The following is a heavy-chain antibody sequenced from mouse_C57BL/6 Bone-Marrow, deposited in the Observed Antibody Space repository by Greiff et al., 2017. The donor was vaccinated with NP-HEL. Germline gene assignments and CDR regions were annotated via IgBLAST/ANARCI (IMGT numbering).Heavy chain of an antibody. Sequence: QVQLQQPGAELVKPGASVKLSCKASGYTFTSYWMHWVKQRPGRGLEWIGWIDPNSGGTKYNETVKSKATLTVDKPSITAYMQVSSLTSEDSAVYDCARQGYGSSPEVWGTGTTVTVSS. CDR1: GYTFTSYW. J-gene: IGHJ1*03. CDR3: ARQGYGSSPEV. V-gene: IGHV1-72*01. D-gene: IGHD1-1*01. CDR2: IDPNSGGT.